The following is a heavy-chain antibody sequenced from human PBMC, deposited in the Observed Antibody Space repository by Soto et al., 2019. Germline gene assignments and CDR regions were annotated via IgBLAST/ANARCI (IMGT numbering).Heavy chain of an antibody. CDR2: IGGSGGNR. J-gene: IGHJ4*02. CDR3: ARVASDYINSVDH. D-gene: IGHD4-4*01. CDR1: GFTFNAYA. Sequence: GGSLRLSCVASGFTFNAYAMTWVRQAPGKGLEWVSAIGGSGGNRYYAASVKGRFTISRDNSKHTLDLQMSRLRVEDTAVYYCARVASDYINSVDHWGQGILVTVS. V-gene: IGHV3-23*01.